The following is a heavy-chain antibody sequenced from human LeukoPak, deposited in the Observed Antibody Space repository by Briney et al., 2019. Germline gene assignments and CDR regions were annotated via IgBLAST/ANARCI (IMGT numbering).Heavy chain of an antibody. CDR2: IKGDGSNK. Sequence: GVSLRLSCAASGFTFSSYWMTWVRQAPGRGLEWVANIKGDGSNKIYADSVKGRFTVSRDNAKNSLYLLMNSLRAEDTAVYYCARDDNYHTENIYYDVFNVWGQGTKVTVSS. V-gene: IGHV3-7*03. CDR3: ARDDNYHTENIYYDVFNV. J-gene: IGHJ3*01. CDR1: GFTFSSYW. D-gene: IGHD3-22*01.